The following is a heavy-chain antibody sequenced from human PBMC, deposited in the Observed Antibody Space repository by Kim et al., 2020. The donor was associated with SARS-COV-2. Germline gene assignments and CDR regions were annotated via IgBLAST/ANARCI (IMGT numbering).Heavy chain of an antibody. CDR2: ISYDGNNK. CDR1: GFIFRSYS. D-gene: IGHD5-12*01. CDR3: ARGATSEQVDY. Sequence: GGSLRLSCAASGFIFRSYSMHWVRQAPGKGLEWVAVISYDGNNKYYADSVKGRFTISRDNSMNTLYLQMNTLSAEDTAVYYCARGATSEQVDYWGQGTLVTVSS. V-gene: IGHV3-30*04. J-gene: IGHJ4*02.